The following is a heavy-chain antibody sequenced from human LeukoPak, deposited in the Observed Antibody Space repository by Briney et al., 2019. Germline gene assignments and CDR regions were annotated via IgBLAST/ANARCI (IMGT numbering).Heavy chain of an antibody. CDR2: IYYSGST. CDR3: AAQVVPAAIDY. Sequence: SETLSLTCTVSGGSISSYYWSWIRQPPGKGLEWIGYIYYSGSTNYNPSLKSRVTISVDTSKNQFSLKLSSVTAADTAVYYCAAQVVPAAIDYWGQGTLVTVSS. CDR1: GGSISSYY. D-gene: IGHD2-2*01. J-gene: IGHJ4*02. V-gene: IGHV4-59*01.